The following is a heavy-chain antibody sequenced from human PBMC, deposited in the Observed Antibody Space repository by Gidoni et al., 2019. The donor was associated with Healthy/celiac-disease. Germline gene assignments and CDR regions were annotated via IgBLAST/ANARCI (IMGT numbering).Heavy chain of an antibody. D-gene: IGHD4-17*01. J-gene: IGHJ4*02. CDR1: GGSISSYY. V-gene: IGHV4-59*01. CDR3: ARDQGYGDLYFDY. Sequence: QVQLQESGPGLVKPSETRSLTCTVSGGSISSYYWSWSRQPPGKGLEWIGYIYYRGSTNYNPSLKSRVTISVDPSNNPFSLQLSSVTAADTAVYYCARDQGYGDLYFDYWGQGTLVTVSS. CDR2: IYYRGST.